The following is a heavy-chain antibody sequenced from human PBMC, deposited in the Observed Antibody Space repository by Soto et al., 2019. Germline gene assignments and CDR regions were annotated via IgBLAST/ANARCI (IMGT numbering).Heavy chain of an antibody. Sequence: GGSLRLSCAASGFVFDDYYMHWVRQAPGKGLEWVALVSWDGSSPYYADSVKGRFTISRDNSKDSLYLQMNSLRSEDTALYYCAKDSRAVENSEDRAWYGGLWGRGTLVAGS. CDR3: AKDSRAVENSEDRAWYGGL. D-gene: IGHD6-19*01. J-gene: IGHJ2*01. V-gene: IGHV3-43*01. CDR2: VSWDGSSP. CDR1: GFVFDDYY.